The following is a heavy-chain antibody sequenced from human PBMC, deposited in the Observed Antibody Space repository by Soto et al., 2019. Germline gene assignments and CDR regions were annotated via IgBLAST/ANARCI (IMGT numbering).Heavy chain of an antibody. J-gene: IGHJ4*02. CDR1: GGSISSYY. CDR3: ARGSRYYGSGSYYNPHYFDY. V-gene: IGHV4-59*12. D-gene: IGHD3-10*01. CDR2: IYNNGYT. Sequence: PSETLSLTCFVSGGSISSYYWSWIRQPPGKGLEWIGYIYNNGYTNYNPSLRSRVTMSLDTSKNQFSLKLSSVTAADTAVYYCARGSRYYGSGSYYNPHYFDYWGQGTLVTVSS.